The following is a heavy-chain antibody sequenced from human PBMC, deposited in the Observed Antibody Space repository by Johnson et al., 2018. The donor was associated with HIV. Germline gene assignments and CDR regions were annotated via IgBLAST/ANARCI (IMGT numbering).Heavy chain of an antibody. D-gene: IGHD6-13*01. CDR3: AKAFSSSWSDAFDI. CDR1: GFTFHKYA. V-gene: IGHV3-30*18. CDR2: ISYDGSNK. Sequence: QVQLVESGGVVVQPGGSLRLSCAASGFTFHKYAMHWVRQVPGKSLEWVAVISYDGSNKYYADSVKGRFTISRDNSKNTLYLQMNSLRAEDTAVYYCAKAFSSSWSDAFDIWGQGTMVTVSS. J-gene: IGHJ3*02.